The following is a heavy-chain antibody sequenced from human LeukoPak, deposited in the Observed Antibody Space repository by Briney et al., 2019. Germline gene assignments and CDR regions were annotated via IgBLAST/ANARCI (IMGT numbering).Heavy chain of an antibody. D-gene: IGHD3-16*01. CDR1: GGSISSGGYY. CDR3: ARAGGFSSPFGY. CDR2: IYYSGST. V-gene: IGHV4-31*03. Sequence: SETLSLTCTVSGGSISSGGYYWSWIRQHPGDGLEWIGYIYYSGSTYYNPSLKSRVTISIDTSKNQFSLKLSSVTAADTAVYYCARAGGFSSPFGYWGQGTLVTVSS. J-gene: IGHJ4*02.